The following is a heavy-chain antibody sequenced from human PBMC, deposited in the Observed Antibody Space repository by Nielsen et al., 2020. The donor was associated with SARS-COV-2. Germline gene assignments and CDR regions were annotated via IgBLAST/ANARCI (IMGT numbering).Heavy chain of an antibody. Sequence: GESLKISCAASGFTFSSYAMSWVRQAPGKGLEWVSVIYSGGSSTYYADSVKGRFTISRDNSKNTLYLQMNSLRAEDTAVYYCAKVQENYDFWSGYYTDLYGMDVWGQGTTVTVSS. CDR1: GFTFSSYA. D-gene: IGHD3-3*01. J-gene: IGHJ6*02. CDR3: AKVQENYDFWSGYYTDLYGMDV. V-gene: IGHV3-23*03. CDR2: IYSGGSST.